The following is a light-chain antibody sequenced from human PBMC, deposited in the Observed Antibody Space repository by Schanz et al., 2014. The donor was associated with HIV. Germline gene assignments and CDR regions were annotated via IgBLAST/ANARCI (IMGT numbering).Light chain of an antibody. CDR3: SSYAGNSNNLNVV. J-gene: IGLJ2*01. V-gene: IGLV2-23*02. CDR2: EVS. CDR1: SSDVGSYNL. Sequence: QSALTQPASVSGSPGQSITISCTGTSSDVGSYNLVSWYQQHPGKAPKLMIYEVSKRPSGVSNRFSGSKSGNTASLTISGLQAEDEADYYCSSYAGNSNNLNVVFGGGTKLTVL.